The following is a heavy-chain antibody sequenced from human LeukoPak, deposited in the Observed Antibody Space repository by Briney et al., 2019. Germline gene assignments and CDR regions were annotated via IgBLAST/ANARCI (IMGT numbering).Heavy chain of an antibody. J-gene: IGHJ3*02. CDR3: AKAGGVVRDAFDI. CDR2: INHSGST. D-gene: IGHD3-16*01. V-gene: IGHV4-34*01. CDR1: GGSISSYY. Sequence: SETLSLTCTVSGGSISSYYWSWIRQPPGKGLEWIGEINHSGSTNYNPSLKSRVTISVDTSKNQFSLKLSSVTAADTAVYYCAKAGGVVRDAFDIWGQGTMVTVSS.